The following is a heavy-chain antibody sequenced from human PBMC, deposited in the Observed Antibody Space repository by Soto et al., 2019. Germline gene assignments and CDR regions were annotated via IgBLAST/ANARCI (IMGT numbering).Heavy chain of an antibody. V-gene: IGHV3-23*01. Sequence: GGSLRLSCAASGFTFSSYAMSWVRQAPGKGLEWVSAISGSGGSTYYADSVKGRFTISRDNSKNTLYLQMNSLRAEDTAVYYCAKGGGGGYDTPIDYWGQGTLVTVSS. J-gene: IGHJ4*02. CDR3: AKGGGGGYDTPIDY. CDR2: ISGSGGST. CDR1: GFTFSSYA. D-gene: IGHD5-12*01.